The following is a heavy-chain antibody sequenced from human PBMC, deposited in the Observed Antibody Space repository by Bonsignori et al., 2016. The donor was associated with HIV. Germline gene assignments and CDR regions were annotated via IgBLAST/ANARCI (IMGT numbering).Heavy chain of an antibody. V-gene: IGHV3-48*02. CDR3: ATEGATTGTTDF. J-gene: IGHJ4*02. CDR1: GLTFSSHS. CDR2: INSGSNNI. Sequence: GGSLRLSCAVSGLTFSSHSINWVRQATGKGLEWVAKINSGSNNIDYADSVEGRFTISRDNAKNSVFLQMNSLRDDDTGIYYCATEGATTGTTDFWGQGTLVTVSS. D-gene: IGHD1-1*01.